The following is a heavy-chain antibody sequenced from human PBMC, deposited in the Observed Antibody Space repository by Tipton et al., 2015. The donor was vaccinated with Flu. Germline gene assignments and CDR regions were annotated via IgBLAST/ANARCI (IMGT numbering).Heavy chain of an antibody. D-gene: IGHD3-3*01. J-gene: IGHJ4*02. CDR1: GGSFSGYY. V-gene: IGHV4-34*01. CDR2: INHSGST. Sequence: GLVKPSETLSLTCAVYGGSFSGYYWSWIRQPPGKGLEWIGEINHSGSTNYNPSLKSRVTISVDTSKNQFSLKLSSVTAADTAVYYCARGWGRFLEWLPFLVWGQGTLVTVSS. CDR3: ARGWGRFLEWLPFLV.